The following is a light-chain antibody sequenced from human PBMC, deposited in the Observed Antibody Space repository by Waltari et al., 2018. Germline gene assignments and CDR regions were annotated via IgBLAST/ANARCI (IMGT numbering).Light chain of an antibody. J-gene: IGKJ2*03. CDR1: QSISSW. V-gene: IGKV1-5*03. CDR2: KAS. CDR3: QQYNSYPYS. Sequence: DIQMTQSPSTLSAPEGDRATITCRASQSISSWLAWYQQKPGKAPKLLIYKASSLESGVPSRFSGSGSGTEFTLTISSLQPDDFATYYCQQYNSYPYSFGQGTKLEIK.